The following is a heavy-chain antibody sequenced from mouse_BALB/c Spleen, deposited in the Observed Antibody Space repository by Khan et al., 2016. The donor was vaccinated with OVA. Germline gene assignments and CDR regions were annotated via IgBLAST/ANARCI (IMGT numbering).Heavy chain of an antibody. CDR1: GYTFTSYY. J-gene: IGHJ3*01. CDR3: TRSGYGAFAY. Sequence: QVQLQQPGAELVKPGASVRLSCKASGYTFTSYYLYWVKQRPGHGLEWIGDINPSNGGTNFNENFKTKATLTVDKSSSTAYMQLSSLTSEDSAVYYCTRSGYGAFAYWGQVTLVTVSA. CDR2: INPSNGGT. D-gene: IGHD1-1*02. V-gene: IGHV1S81*02.